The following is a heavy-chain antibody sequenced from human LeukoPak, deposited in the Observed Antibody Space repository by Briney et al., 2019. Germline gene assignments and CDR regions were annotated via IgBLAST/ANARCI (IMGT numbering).Heavy chain of an antibody. CDR3: ASRSSIWSGYQDTLYYFDS. CDR2: IYYSANT. Sequence: SETLSLTCTVSGASVTSSGYYWTWIRRPPGKALEWIGYIYYSANTDYNPSLKSRVTISVDTSKNQFSLELSSVTAADTAVYYCASRSSIWSGYQDTLYYFDSWGQGTLVTVSS. D-gene: IGHD3-3*01. CDR1: GASVTSSGYY. V-gene: IGHV4-61*08. J-gene: IGHJ4*02.